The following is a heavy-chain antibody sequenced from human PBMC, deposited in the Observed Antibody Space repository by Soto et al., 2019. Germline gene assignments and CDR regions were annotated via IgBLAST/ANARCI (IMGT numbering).Heavy chain of an antibody. CDR2: IYYSGST. D-gene: IGHD2-8*01. V-gene: IGHV4-59*01. CDR1: GGSISSYY. Sequence: SETLSLTCTVSGGSISSYYWSWIRQPPGKGLEWIGYIYYSGSTNYNPSLKSRVTISVDTSKNQFSLKLSSVTAADTAVYYCARDLSYFTNGVCSRSDPCGRGTLVTVS. CDR3: ARDLSYFTNGVCSRSDP. J-gene: IGHJ5*02.